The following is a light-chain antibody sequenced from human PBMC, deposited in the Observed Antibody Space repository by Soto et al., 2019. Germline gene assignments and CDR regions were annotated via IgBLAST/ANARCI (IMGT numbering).Light chain of an antibody. CDR1: QSVSSN. V-gene: IGKV3-15*01. Sequence: EIVMTQSPATLSVSPGERATLSCRASQSVSSNLAWYQQKPGQAPRLLIYGASTRATGIPARFSGSGSGTECTLTISSLQSEDLAIYFCQQYNNWPPDRTFGQGTKVEIK. J-gene: IGKJ1*01. CDR2: GAS. CDR3: QQYNNWPPDRT.